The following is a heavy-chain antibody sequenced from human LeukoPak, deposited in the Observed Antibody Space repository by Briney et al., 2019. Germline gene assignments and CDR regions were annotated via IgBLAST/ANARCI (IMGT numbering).Heavy chain of an antibody. J-gene: IGHJ6*04. CDR3: TRDGPPDV. CDR2: ISISGDTR. V-gene: IGHV3-48*03. Sequence: PGGSLRLSCAAPGFTFSNYEMNWVRQAPGKGLEWVSYISISGDTRDYADSVKGRFTISRDNAKNSLYLQMNSLGAEATAVYYCTRDGPPDVWGKGTTVTVSS. CDR1: GFTFSNYE.